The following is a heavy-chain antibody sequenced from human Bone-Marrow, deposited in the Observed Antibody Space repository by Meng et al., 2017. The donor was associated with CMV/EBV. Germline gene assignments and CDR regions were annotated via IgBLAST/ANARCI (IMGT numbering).Heavy chain of an antibody. Sequence: GSLRLSCAASGFTFSSYSMNWVRQAPGKGLEWVSSISSSSSYIYYADSVKGRFTISRDNAKNSLYLQMNSLRAEDTAVYYCARGGIARSRELYYYYGMDVWGQGTTVTVSS. CDR2: ISSSSSYI. J-gene: IGHJ6*02. CDR3: ARGGIARSRELYYYYGMDV. CDR1: GFTFSSYS. V-gene: IGHV3-21*04. D-gene: IGHD6-13*01.